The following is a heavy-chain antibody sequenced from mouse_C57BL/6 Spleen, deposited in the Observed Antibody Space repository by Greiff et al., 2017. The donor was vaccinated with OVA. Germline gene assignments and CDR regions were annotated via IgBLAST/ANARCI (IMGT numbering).Heavy chain of an antibody. CDR2: IYPGSGNT. J-gene: IGHJ4*01. CDR3: ARSWGYDRDDAMDY. CDR1: GYSFTSYY. V-gene: IGHV1-66*01. D-gene: IGHD2-2*01. Sequence: QVQLQQSGPELVKPGASVKISCKASGYSFTSYYIHWVKQRPGQGLEWLGWIYPGSGNTKYNEKFKGKATLTADTSSSTAYMQLSSLTSEDSAVYYCARSWGYDRDDAMDYWGQGTSVTVSS.